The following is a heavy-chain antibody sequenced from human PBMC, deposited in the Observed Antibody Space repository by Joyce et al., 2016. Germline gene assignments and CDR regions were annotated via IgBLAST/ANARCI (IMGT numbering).Heavy chain of an antibody. J-gene: IGHJ4*02. Sequence: QVQLVQSGAEVKKPGASVKVSCKASGYTFTDYYMHWVRQAPGQGLEWMGCSNPNSGGANYAQKFQGRVTMTRDTSVSTAYMELSRLRSDDTAVYYCARGGYFGPYYFDYWGQGTLVTVSS. CDR3: ARGGYFGPYYFDY. D-gene: IGHD3-22*01. CDR2: SNPNSGGA. CDR1: GYTFTDYY. V-gene: IGHV1-2*02.